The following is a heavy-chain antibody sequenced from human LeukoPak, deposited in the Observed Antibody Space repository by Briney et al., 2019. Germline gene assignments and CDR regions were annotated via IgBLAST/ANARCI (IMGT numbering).Heavy chain of an antibody. Sequence: GGSLRLSCTTSGFTFSNYAMSWVRQAPGKGLEWVSGISGSGDSTYHADSVKGRFTISRDNSKNTLYLQMNSLRAEDTAIYYCAKDRRGNILTGYYKAPLDYWGQGTLVTVSS. CDR1: GFTFSNYA. D-gene: IGHD3-9*01. J-gene: IGHJ4*02. CDR3: AKDRRGNILTGYYKAPLDY. CDR2: ISGSGDST. V-gene: IGHV3-23*01.